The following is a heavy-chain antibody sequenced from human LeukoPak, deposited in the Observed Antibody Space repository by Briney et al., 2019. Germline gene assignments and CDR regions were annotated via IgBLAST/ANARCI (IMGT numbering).Heavy chain of an antibody. V-gene: IGHV3-9*01. CDR1: GFTFDDYA. Sequence: GGSLRLSCAASGFTFDDYAMHCVRQAPGKGLEWVSGISWNSGSIGYADSVKGRFTISRDNANNSLYLQMNSLRAEDTALYYCAKDRQWSYYFDYWGQGTLVTVSS. CDR3: AKDRQWSYYFDY. D-gene: IGHD6-19*01. J-gene: IGHJ4*02. CDR2: ISWNSGSI.